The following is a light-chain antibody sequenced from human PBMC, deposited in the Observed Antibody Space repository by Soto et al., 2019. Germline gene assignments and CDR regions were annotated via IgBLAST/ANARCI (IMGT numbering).Light chain of an antibody. CDR2: RDS. Sequence: SYELTQPLSVSVALVQTASITCGGNNIGSKKVHRYQQKPGPAPMLVIYRDSNRHSGIPERFSGSNSGNTATLTISRAQAGDEADYYCQVWDSSTVVFGGGTKLTVL. CDR3: QVWDSSTVV. J-gene: IGLJ2*01. V-gene: IGLV3-9*01. CDR1: NIGSKK.